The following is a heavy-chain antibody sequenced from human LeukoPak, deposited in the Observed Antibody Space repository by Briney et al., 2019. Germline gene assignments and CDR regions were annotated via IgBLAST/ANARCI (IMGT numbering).Heavy chain of an antibody. D-gene: IGHD1/OR15-1a*01. CDR3: ARAAQNWNNAPYFDF. Sequence: SQTLSLTCTVSDGSISSGGYYWSWIRQHPGKGLEWIGYIYYSGTTYYNPSLKRRLTISIDTSKSQFSLKVTSVTAADTAVYYCARAAQNWNNAPYFDFWGQGTLVTVSS. CDR1: DGSISSGGYY. CDR2: IYYSGTT. V-gene: IGHV4-31*03. J-gene: IGHJ4*02.